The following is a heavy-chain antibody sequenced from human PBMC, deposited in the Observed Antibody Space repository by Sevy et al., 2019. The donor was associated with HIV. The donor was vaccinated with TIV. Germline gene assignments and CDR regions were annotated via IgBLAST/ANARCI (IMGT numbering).Heavy chain of an antibody. D-gene: IGHD2-15*01. J-gene: IGHJ6*02. CDR3: AKGDRTFYGLDV. CDR2: ISGSGGST. V-gene: IGHV3-23*01. Sequence: GGSLRLSCAASGFIFSTYTMTWVRQAPGKGLEWVSGISGSGGSTYYADSLKRRFTIFRDNSKSTVHLQMNSLRAEDTAVYYCAKGDRTFYGLDVWGQGTTVTVSS. CDR1: GFIFSTYT.